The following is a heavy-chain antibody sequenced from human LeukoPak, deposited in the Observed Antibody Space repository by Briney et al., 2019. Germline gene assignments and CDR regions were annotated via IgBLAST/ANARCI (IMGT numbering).Heavy chain of an antibody. Sequence: GGSLRLSCAASGFTFSSYWMHWVRQAPGKGLVWVSRINSDGSSTSYADSVKGRFTISRDNAKNTLYLQMNSLRAEDTAVYYCASRRTVTSTDPHTFDIWGQGTMVTVSS. J-gene: IGHJ3*02. CDR2: INSDGSST. CDR1: GFTFSSYW. CDR3: ASRRTVTSTDPHTFDI. V-gene: IGHV3-74*01. D-gene: IGHD4-17*01.